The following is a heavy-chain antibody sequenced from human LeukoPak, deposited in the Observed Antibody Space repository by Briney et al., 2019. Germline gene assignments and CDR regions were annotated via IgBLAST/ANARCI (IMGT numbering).Heavy chain of an antibody. CDR1: GYSISSGYY. Sequence: SETLSLTCAVSGYSISSGYYWGWIRQPPGKGLEWIGNIYHSGSTYKNPSLKSRVTISLDTSKNQFSLKLSSVTAADTATYYCARLSGAPVRHPIYHFDYWGQGTLVTVSS. J-gene: IGHJ4*02. CDR2: IYHSGST. D-gene: IGHD2-2*02. CDR3: ARLSGAPVRHPIYHFDY. V-gene: IGHV4-38-2*01.